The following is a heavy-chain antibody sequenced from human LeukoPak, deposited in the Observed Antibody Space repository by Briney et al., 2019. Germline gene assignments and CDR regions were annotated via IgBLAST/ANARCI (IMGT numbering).Heavy chain of an antibody. Sequence: GGSLGVSCAASGFNFSGYWMTWVRLAPGKGLEWVANTKEDGSEKHYADSVKGRFTISRDNAKNSLYLQMGTLRFEDTAVYYCACTIAVGYWGRGTLVTVSS. CDR3: ACTIAVGY. V-gene: IGHV3-7*01. CDR2: TKEDGSEK. J-gene: IGHJ4*02. CDR1: GFNFSGYW. D-gene: IGHD6-19*01.